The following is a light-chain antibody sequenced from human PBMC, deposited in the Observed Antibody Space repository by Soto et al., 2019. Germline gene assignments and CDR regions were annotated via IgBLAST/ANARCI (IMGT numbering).Light chain of an antibody. CDR2: GAS. J-gene: IGKJ5*01. CDR1: QSVSSN. Sequence: EIVMTQSPATLSVSPGESATLSCRASQSVSSNLAWYLQKPGQAPTVLIYGASTRATGIPARFSGSGSGTEFTLTISSMLSAEVAVYYCQQYNNWPPITFGQGTRLEIK. CDR3: QQYNNWPPIT. V-gene: IGKV3-15*01.